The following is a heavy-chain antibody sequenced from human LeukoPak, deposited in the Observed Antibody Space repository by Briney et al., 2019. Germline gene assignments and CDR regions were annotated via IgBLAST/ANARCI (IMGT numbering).Heavy chain of an antibody. Sequence: ASVKVSCKASGYTFTSYYMHWVRQAPGQGLEWMGIINPSGGSTSYAQKFQGRVTMTRDTSTSTVYMELSSLRSEDTAVYYCASGFPRVAAAGTTGCLDYWGQGTLVTVSS. J-gene: IGHJ4*02. CDR2: INPSGGST. CDR3: ASGFPRVAAAGTTGCLDY. V-gene: IGHV1-46*01. D-gene: IGHD6-13*01. CDR1: GYTFTSYY.